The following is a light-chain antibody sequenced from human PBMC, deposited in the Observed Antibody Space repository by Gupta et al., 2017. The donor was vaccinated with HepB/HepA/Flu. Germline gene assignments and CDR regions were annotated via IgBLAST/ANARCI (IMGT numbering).Light chain of an antibody. V-gene: IGLV2-8*01. CDR1: SSDVGGYNF. CDR2: EVN. CDR3: SSYAGSNNGF. Sequence: QSALTQPPSASGSPGQSVTISCTGTSSDVGGYNFVSWFQQHPGKVPKLMIYEVNKRPSGVPDRFSGSKSGNTAYLTGSGLQTEDEADYYCSSYAGSNNGFFGGGTKLTVL. J-gene: IGLJ2*01.